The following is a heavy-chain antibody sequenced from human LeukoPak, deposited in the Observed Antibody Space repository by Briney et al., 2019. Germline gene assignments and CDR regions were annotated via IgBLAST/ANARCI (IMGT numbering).Heavy chain of an antibody. J-gene: IGHJ5*02. CDR3: ARVPNYYDSSGYLTPFDP. V-gene: IGHV1-2*06. CDR2: INPNSGGT. Sequence: ASVKVSCKASGYTFTGYYMHWVRQAPGQGLEWMGRINPNSGGTNYAQKFQGRVTMTRDTPISTAYMELSRLRSDDTAVYYCARVPNYYDSSGYLTPFDPWGQGTLVTVSS. D-gene: IGHD3-22*01. CDR1: GYTFTGYY.